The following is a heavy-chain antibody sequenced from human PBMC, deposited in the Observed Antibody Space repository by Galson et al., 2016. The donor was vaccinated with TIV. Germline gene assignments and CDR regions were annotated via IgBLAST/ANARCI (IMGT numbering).Heavy chain of an antibody. CDR1: GFSLTTTGMC. CDR3: ARMPLPTEYYETSGNSGAFDF. V-gene: IGHV2-70*11. J-gene: IGHJ3*01. D-gene: IGHD3-16*01. Sequence: PALVKPTQTLTLTCAFSGFSLTTTGMCVTWIRQPPGKALEWLARIDWDDDIYFSTSLRTRLTISKDTSKNQVVLTMTNMDPVDTATYFCARMPLPTEYYETSGNSGAFDFWGQGTKVTVSS. CDR2: IDWDDDI.